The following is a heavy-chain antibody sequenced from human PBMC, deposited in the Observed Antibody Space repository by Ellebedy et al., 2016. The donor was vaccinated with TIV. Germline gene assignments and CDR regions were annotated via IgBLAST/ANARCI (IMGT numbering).Heavy chain of an antibody. CDR1: GGTFSSYA. D-gene: IGHD2-21*02. CDR2: IIPIFGTA. V-gene: IGHV1-69*13. J-gene: IGHJ6*02. Sequence: SVKVSCXASGGTFSSYAISWVRQAPGQGLEWMGGIIPIFGTANYAQKFQGRVTITADESTSTAYMELSSLRSEDTAVYYCASHCGGDCYIDYGMDVWGQGTTVTVSS. CDR3: ASHCGGDCYIDYGMDV.